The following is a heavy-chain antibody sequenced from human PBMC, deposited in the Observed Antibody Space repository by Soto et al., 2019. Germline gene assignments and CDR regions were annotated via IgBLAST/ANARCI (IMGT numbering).Heavy chain of an antibody. Sequence: SETLSLTCAVYGGSFSGYYWSWIRQPPGKGLEWIGEINHSGSTNYNPSLKSRVTISVDTSKNQFSLKLSSVTAADTAVYYCAREGYCTNGVCYTALDYWGQGTLVTVSS. CDR1: GGSFSGYY. D-gene: IGHD2-8*01. CDR2: INHSGST. CDR3: AREGYCTNGVCYTALDY. J-gene: IGHJ4*02. V-gene: IGHV4-34*01.